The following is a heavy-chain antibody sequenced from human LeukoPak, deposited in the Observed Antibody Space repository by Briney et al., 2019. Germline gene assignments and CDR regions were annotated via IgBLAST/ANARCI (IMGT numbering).Heavy chain of an antibody. Sequence: GGSLRLSCAASGFTFADYAMHWVRQAPGKGLEWVSGISWNSGSIGYADSVKGRFTISRDNAKNVLYLQMNSLRAEDTAFDSRDFDYWGQGTLVSVSS. V-gene: IGHV3-9*01. CDR3: DFDY. CDR1: GFTFADYA. J-gene: IGHJ4*02. D-gene: IGHD3-22*01. CDR2: ISWNSGSI.